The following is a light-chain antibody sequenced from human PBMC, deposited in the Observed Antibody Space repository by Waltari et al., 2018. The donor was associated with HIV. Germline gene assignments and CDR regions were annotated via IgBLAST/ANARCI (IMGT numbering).Light chain of an antibody. CDR1: NSNLGTGYN. V-gene: IGLV1-40*01. Sequence: QSVLRQPPSVSGPPGQRVTIACPWRNSNLGTGYNVHWYQQLPGTAPNPRTYDNTNRPSGVPDRFSGSKSGTSTSLAIAGLQADDEADYYCQSYDSSLSGVVFGGGTRLTVL. J-gene: IGLJ2*01. CDR2: DNT. CDR3: QSYDSSLSGVV.